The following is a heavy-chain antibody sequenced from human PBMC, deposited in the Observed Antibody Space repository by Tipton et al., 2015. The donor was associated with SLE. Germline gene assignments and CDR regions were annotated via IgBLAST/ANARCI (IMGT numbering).Heavy chain of an antibody. V-gene: IGHV4-59*12. D-gene: IGHD3-10*01. CDR1: GGSISSYF. CDR3: ARTEQGTGSYYRLVFEI. Sequence: TLSLTCTVSGGSISSYFWTWIRQPPGKGPEWIGHIFYTGSTRYNPSLKSRVTISVDTSKSQIFLKLSSVTAADTAVYYCARTEQGTGSYYRLVFEIWGQGTLVTVSS. CDR2: IFYTGST. J-gene: IGHJ4*02.